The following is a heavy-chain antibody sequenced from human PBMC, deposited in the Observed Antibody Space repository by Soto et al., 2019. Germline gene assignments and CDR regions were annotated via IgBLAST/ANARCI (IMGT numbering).Heavy chain of an antibody. D-gene: IGHD6-13*01. V-gene: IGHV3-23*01. CDR1: GFTFSSYA. CDR2: ISGSGGST. CDR3: ANAYGSAAATGGSYYYYGMDV. J-gene: IGHJ6*02. Sequence: GGSLRLSCAASGFTFSSYAMSWVRQAPGKGLEWVSAISGSGGSTYYADSVKGRFTISRDNSKNTLYLQMNSLRAEDTAVDYCANAYGSAAATGGSYYYYGMDVWGQGTTVTVSS.